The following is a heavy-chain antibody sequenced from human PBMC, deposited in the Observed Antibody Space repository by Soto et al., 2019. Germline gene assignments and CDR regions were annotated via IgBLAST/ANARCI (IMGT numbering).Heavy chain of an antibody. V-gene: IGHV4-59*01. CDR3: ARGGDISSWNY. J-gene: IGHJ4*02. CDR2: IYYSGNT. D-gene: IGHD6-13*01. Sequence: SETLSLTCTLSGGPMSSFYWSWIRQPPGKGLEWIGYIYYSGNTNYNPSLKSRVTISVDTSKNQFSLRLSSVTAADSAVYYCARGGDISSWNYWGQGTLVTVSS. CDR1: GGPMSSFY.